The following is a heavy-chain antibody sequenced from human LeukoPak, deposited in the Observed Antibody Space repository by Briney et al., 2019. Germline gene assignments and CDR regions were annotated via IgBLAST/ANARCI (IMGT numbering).Heavy chain of an antibody. V-gene: IGHV3-30-3*01. Sequence: GGSLRLSCAASGFTFSSYAMHWVRQAPGKGLEWVAVISYDGSNKYYADSVKGRFTISRDNSKNTLYLQMNSPRAEDTAVYYCARNGPYSSSWYYYYYGMDVWGQGTTVTVSS. CDR3: ARNGPYSSSWYYYYYGMDV. CDR1: GFTFSSYA. D-gene: IGHD6-13*01. J-gene: IGHJ6*02. CDR2: ISYDGSNK.